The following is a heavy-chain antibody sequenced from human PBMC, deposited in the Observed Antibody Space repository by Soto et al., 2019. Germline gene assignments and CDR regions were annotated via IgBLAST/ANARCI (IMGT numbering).Heavy chain of an antibody. J-gene: IGHJ4*02. Sequence: QVQLVQSGAEVKNPGSSVKVSCKASGGTFSIYAISWVRQAPGQGLEWMGGIIPIFGTANYAQKFQGRVTITADESTSTAYMELSSQRSEDTAVYYCARDRLGEFSSFLDYGGQGTLVTVSS. D-gene: IGHD3-16*01. CDR1: GGTFSIYA. CDR2: IIPIFGTA. V-gene: IGHV1-69*12. CDR3: ARDRLGEFSSFLDY.